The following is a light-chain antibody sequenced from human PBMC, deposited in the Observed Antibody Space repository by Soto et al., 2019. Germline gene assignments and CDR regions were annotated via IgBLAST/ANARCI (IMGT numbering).Light chain of an antibody. Sequence: EVVMTPSPATLSVSLGDRATLSCRASQSVSSNLAWYQQKPGQAPRLLIYGASTRATGIPARFSGSGSGTEFTLTISSLQSEDFAVYSCQQYNNWPLTFGGGTKVDIK. CDR1: QSVSSN. J-gene: IGKJ4*01. V-gene: IGKV3-15*01. CDR2: GAS. CDR3: QQYNNWPLT.